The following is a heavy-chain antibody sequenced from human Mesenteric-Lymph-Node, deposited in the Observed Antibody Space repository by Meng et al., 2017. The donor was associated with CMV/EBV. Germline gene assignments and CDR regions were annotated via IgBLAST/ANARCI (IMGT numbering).Heavy chain of an antibody. CDR3: ARVNTIAAAGTF. CDR2: ISAYNGNT. D-gene: IGHD6-13*01. J-gene: IGHJ4*02. CDR1: GYTFTSYG. Sequence: ASVKVSCKASGYTFTSYGISWVRQAPGQGLEGMGWISAYNGNTNSAQKLQGRVTMTTDTSTSTAYMELRSLRSDDTAVYYCARVNTIAAAGTFWGQGTLVTVSS. V-gene: IGHV1-18*01.